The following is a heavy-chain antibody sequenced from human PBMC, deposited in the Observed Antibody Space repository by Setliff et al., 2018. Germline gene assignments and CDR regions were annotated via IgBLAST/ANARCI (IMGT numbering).Heavy chain of an antibody. CDR2: IYYSGST. CDR1: GGPIGSSSYY. CDR3: ARRETYYNFWSGYYAY. J-gene: IGHJ4*02. D-gene: IGHD3-3*01. Sequence: SETLSLTCTVSGGPIGSSSYYWGWIRQPPGKGLEWIGSIYYSGSTYYNPSLKSRVTISVDTSKNQFSLKLSSVTAADTAVYYCARRETYYNFWSGYYAYWGQGTLVTVSS. V-gene: IGHV4-39*07.